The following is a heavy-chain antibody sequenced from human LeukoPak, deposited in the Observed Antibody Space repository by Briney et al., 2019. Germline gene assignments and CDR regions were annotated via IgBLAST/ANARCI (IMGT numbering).Heavy chain of an antibody. CDR2: IYTSGST. Sequence: SETLSLTCTVSGGSISSYYWSWIRQPAGKGLEWIGRIYTSGSTNYNPSLKSRVTMSVDTSKNQFSLKLSSVTAADTAVYYCARDLQTRSYDSSSWFAPWGQGTLVTVSS. CDR1: GGSISSYY. V-gene: IGHV4-4*07. J-gene: IGHJ5*02. CDR3: ARDLQTRSYDSSSWFAP. D-gene: IGHD5-12*01.